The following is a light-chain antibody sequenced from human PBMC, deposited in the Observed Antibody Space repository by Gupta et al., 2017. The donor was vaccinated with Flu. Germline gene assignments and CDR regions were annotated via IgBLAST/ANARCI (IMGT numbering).Light chain of an antibody. Sequence: DVVMTQSPLSLPVTLGQPASISCRSSQSPVYSDGNTILHWFQQRPGQSPRRLIYLVSHRESGVPDRFSGSGSGTEFTLKISRVEAEDVGAYFCMQGAHWPWAFGQGTKVEIK. CDR3: MQGAHWPWA. CDR2: LVS. J-gene: IGKJ1*01. CDR1: QSPVYSDGNTI. V-gene: IGKV2-30*01.